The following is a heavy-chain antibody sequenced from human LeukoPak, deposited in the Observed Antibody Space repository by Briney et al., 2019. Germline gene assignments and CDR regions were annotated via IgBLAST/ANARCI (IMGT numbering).Heavy chain of an antibody. Sequence: TGGSLRLSCAASGFTFSSYEMNWVRQAPGKGLEWVSYISSSGSTIYYADSVKGRFTISRDNAKNSLYLQMNSLRAEDTAVYYCARDQRPSSSWPFDYWGQGTLVTVSS. CDR2: ISSSGSTI. CDR3: ARDQRPSSSWPFDY. V-gene: IGHV3-48*03. CDR1: GFTFSSYE. J-gene: IGHJ4*02. D-gene: IGHD6-13*01.